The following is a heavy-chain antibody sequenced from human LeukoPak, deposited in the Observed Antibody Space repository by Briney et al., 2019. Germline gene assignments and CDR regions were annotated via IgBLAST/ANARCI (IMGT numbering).Heavy chain of an antibody. CDR2: IYYSGST. J-gene: IGHJ4*02. Sequence: SETLSLTCTVSGGSISSSSYYWGWIRQPPRKGLEWIGSIYYSGSTYYNPSLKSRVTISVDTSKNQFSLKLSSVTAADTAVYYCARHYCSGGSCYFDYWGQGTLVTVSS. CDR3: ARHYCSGGSCYFDY. D-gene: IGHD2-15*01. CDR1: GGSISSSSYY. V-gene: IGHV4-39*01.